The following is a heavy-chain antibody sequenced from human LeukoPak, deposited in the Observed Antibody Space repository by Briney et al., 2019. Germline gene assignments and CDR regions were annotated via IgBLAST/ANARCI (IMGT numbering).Heavy chain of an antibody. CDR1: GGSISGYY. CDR3: ARVDGDYGKGFDP. V-gene: IGHV4-4*07. D-gene: IGHD4-17*01. J-gene: IGHJ5*02. CDR2: IYTNGDT. Sequence: PSETLSLTCTVSGGSISGYYWSWIRQPAGQGLEWIGRIYTNGDTRYNPSLKSRVTMSVDTSKNQLSLKLRPVTAADTAVYYCARVDGDYGKGFDPWGQGTLVTVSS.